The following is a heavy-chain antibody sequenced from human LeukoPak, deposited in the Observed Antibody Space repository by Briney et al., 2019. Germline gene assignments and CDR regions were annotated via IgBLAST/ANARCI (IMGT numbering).Heavy chain of an antibody. CDR1: GFTFSSYS. J-gene: IGHJ4*02. Sequence: GGPLRLSCAASGFTFSSYSMNWVRQAPGKGLEWVSSISSSCSYIYYADSVKGRFTISRDNAKNSLYLQMNSLRAEDTAVYYCARGFSSSRPHYFDYWGQGTLVTVSS. CDR3: ARGFSSSRPHYFDY. V-gene: IGHV3-21*01. CDR2: ISSSCSYI. D-gene: IGHD6-13*01.